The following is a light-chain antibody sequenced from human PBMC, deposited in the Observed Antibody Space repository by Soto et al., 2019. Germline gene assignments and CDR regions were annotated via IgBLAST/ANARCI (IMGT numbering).Light chain of an antibody. Sequence: SSELTQSLSVSVAQGQTARITCGGNNIGSKILHWYQQRPGQAPVVVIYRDKYRPSGIPERFSGSNSGNTATLTITRAQAGDEADYHCQVWDTNTGIFGGGTKLTVL. V-gene: IGLV3-9*01. CDR3: QVWDTNTGI. J-gene: IGLJ2*01. CDR1: NIGSKI. CDR2: RDK.